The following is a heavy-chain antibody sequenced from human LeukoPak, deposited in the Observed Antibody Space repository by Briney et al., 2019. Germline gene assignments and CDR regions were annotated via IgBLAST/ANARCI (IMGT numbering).Heavy chain of an antibody. CDR2: ISAYNGNT. J-gene: IGHJ4*02. CDR3: ARGAYYYDSSGYYY. Sequence: ASVKVSCKASGYTFTSYGISWVRQAPGQGLEWMGWISAYNGNTNYAQKLQGRVTMTTDTSTSTAYMELSSLRSEDTAVYYCARGAYYYDSSGYYYWGQGTLVTVSS. CDR1: GYTFTSYG. V-gene: IGHV1-18*01. D-gene: IGHD3-22*01.